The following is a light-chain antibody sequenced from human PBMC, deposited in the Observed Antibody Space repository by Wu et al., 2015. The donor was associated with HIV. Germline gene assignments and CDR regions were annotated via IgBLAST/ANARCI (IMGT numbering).Light chain of an antibody. CDR3: LQNYHYPWT. V-gene: IGKV1-6*01. CDR1: QDISND. Sequence: AIQMTQSPFSLSASVGDRVTITCRASQDISNDLGWYQHKPGRAPKVLISAASTLQNGVPSRFSGGGSGTAFTLTISSLQPEDFATYYCLQNYHYPWTFGQGTKVEIK. CDR2: AAS. J-gene: IGKJ1*01.